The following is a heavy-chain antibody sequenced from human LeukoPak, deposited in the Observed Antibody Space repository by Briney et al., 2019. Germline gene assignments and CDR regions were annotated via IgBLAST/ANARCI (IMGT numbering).Heavy chain of an antibody. J-gene: IGHJ4*02. CDR2: ISGSGGST. CDR1: GFTFSSYA. CDR3: AKDLLHKYSSGSGY. V-gene: IGHV3-23*01. Sequence: GGSLRLSCAASGFTFSSYAMSRVRQAPGKGLEWVSAISGSGGSTYYADSVKGRFTISRDNSKNTLYLQMNSLRAEDTAVYYCAKDLLHKYSSGSGYWGQGTLVTVSS. D-gene: IGHD6-19*01.